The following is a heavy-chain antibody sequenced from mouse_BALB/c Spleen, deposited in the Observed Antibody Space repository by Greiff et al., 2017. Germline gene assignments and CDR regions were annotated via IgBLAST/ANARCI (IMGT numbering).Heavy chain of an antibody. CDR1: GYTFTDYY. D-gene: IGHD2-3*01. CDR3: ARYDGYYGFDY. Sequence: QVQLQQSGAELARPGASVKLSCKASGYTFTDYYINWVKQRTGQGLEWIGEIYPGSGNTYYNEKFKGKATLTADKSSSTAYMQLSSLTSEDSAVYFCARYDGYYGFDYWGQGTTLTVSS. V-gene: IGHV1-77*01. J-gene: IGHJ2*01. CDR2: IYPGSGNT.